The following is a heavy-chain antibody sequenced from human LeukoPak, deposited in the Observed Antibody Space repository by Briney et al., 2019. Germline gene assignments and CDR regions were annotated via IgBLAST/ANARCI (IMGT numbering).Heavy chain of an antibody. CDR3: AKGFSSGPWDACDI. Sequence: GGSLRLSCAASGISFSTYAMSWVRQAPGKGLEWVAVISYDGSKKYYADSVKGRFTISRDSSKNMLYLQMNSLRVEDTAVYYCAKGFSSGPWDACDIWGQGTMVTVSS. CDR2: ISYDGSKK. D-gene: IGHD3-22*01. J-gene: IGHJ3*02. CDR1: GISFSTYA. V-gene: IGHV3-30*18.